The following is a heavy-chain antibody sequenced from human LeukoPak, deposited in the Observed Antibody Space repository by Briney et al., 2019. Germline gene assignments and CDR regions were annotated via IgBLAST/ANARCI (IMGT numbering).Heavy chain of an antibody. CDR3: ASIAVAGYSLDY. Sequence: ASVKVSCKASGYTFTSYDINWVRQATGQGLEWMGWMNPNSGNTGYAHKFQGRVTMTRNTSISTAYMELSSLRSEDTAVYYCASIAVAGYSLDYWGQGTLVTVSS. D-gene: IGHD6-19*01. CDR1: GYTFTSYD. CDR2: MNPNSGNT. J-gene: IGHJ4*02. V-gene: IGHV1-8*01.